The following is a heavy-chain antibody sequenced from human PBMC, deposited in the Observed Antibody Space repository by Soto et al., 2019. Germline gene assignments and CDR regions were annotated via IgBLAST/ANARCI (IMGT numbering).Heavy chain of an antibody. Sequence: ASVKVSCKAAGYTFTGYFMHWVRQAPGQGLEWMGWINPKTGGTNYAQKFQGRVTMTRDTSISTAYMDLSRLRSDDTAVYYCARDLRSGYDKHFDYWGQGTLVTVSS. J-gene: IGHJ4*02. V-gene: IGHV1-2*02. CDR2: INPKTGGT. D-gene: IGHD5-12*01. CDR3: ARDLRSGYDKHFDY. CDR1: GYTFTGYF.